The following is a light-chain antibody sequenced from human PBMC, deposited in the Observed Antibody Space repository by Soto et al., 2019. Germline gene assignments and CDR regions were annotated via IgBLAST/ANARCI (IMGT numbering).Light chain of an antibody. CDR3: SSYTSSSTPLV. V-gene: IGLV2-14*01. Sequence: QPASVSGSPGQSITISCTGTSSDVGGYNYVSWYQQHPGKAPKLMIYDVSNRPSGVSNRFSGSKSGNTASLTISGLQAEDEADYYCSSYTSSSTPLVFGGGTKLTVL. CDR1: SSDVGGYNY. CDR2: DVS. J-gene: IGLJ2*01.